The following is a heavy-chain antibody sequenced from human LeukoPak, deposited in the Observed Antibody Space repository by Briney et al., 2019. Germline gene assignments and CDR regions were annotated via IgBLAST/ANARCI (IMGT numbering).Heavy chain of an antibody. CDR3: ARGPLSGYCSSTSCYRLYSSSADFDY. V-gene: IGHV1-2*02. CDR2: INPNSGGT. D-gene: IGHD2-2*01. J-gene: IGHJ4*02. Sequence: ASVKVSCTASGYTFTGYYMHWVRQAPGQGLEWRGWINPNSGGTNYAQKFQGRVTMTREPSISTAYMELSRLRSDDTAVYYCARGPLSGYCSSTSCYRLYSSSADFDYWGQGTLVTVSS. CDR1: GYTFTGYY.